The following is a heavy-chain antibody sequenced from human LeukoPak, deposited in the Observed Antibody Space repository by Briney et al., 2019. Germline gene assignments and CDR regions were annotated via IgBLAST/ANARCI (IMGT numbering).Heavy chain of an antibody. J-gene: IGHJ4*02. V-gene: IGHV3-64*01. CDR3: ANNWQLDY. D-gene: IGHD1-1*01. Sequence: GGSLRLSCAPSGFSFSTYAMCWVRQAPGKGLEYVSAINNNGGSTHYTNSVKGRFTISRDNSKNTLYLQMDSLRVEDTAVYYCANNWQLDYWGQGTLVTVSS. CDR1: GFSFSTYA. CDR2: INNNGGST.